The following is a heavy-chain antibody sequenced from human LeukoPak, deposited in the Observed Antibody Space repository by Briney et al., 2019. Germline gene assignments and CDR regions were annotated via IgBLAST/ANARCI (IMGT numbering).Heavy chain of an antibody. CDR2: IKQDGSEK. D-gene: IGHD2-2*02. J-gene: IGHJ5*02. V-gene: IGHV3-7*01. CDR3: ARGGYCSSTSCYTLDNWFDP. Sequence: PGGSLGLSCAASGFTFSSYWMSWVRQAPGKGLEWAANIKQDGSEKYYVDSVKGRFTISRDNAKNSLYLQMNSLRAEDTAVYYCARGGYCSSTSCYTLDNWFDPWGQGTLVTVSS. CDR1: GFTFSSYW.